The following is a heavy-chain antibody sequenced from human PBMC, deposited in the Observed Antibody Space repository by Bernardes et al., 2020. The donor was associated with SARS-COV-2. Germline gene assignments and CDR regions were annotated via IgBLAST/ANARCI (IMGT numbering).Heavy chain of an antibody. D-gene: IGHD6-19*01. CDR3: ARGFRGTWPGWFFDF. CDR2: IWYDGTKT. J-gene: IGHJ4*02. CDR1: GFIFSTYA. V-gene: IGHV3-33*08. Sequence: GGSLRLSCAASGFIFSTYAMHWVRQAPGKGLDWVGMIWYDGTKTYYVDSVKGRFTISRDNSKDELYLQMNSLTIDDTAVYYCARGFRGTWPGWFFDFWGQGSLVTVSS.